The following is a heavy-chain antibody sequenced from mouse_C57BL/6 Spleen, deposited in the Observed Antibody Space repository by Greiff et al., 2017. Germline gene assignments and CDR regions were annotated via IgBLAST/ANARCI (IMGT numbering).Heavy chain of an antibody. CDR3: TSIATVVATDAY. D-gene: IGHD1-1*01. Sequence: VQLQQSGAELVRPGASVKLSCTASGFNIKDDYMHWVKQRPEQGLEWIGWIDPENGDTAYASKFQGKATITADTSSNTAYLQLSSLTSEDTAVYYCTSIATVVATDAYWGQGTLVTVSA. J-gene: IGHJ3*01. V-gene: IGHV14-4*01. CDR2: IDPENGDT. CDR1: GFNIKDDY.